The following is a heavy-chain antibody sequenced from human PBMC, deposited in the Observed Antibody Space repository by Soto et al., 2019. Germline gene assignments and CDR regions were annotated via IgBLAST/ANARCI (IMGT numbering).Heavy chain of an antibody. CDR2: IDPSDSYT. D-gene: IGHD3-9*01. CDR1: GYSFTSYW. V-gene: IGHV5-10-1*01. Sequence: HGESLKISCRGSGYSFTSYWISWVRQMPGKGLEWMGRIDPSDSYTNYSPSFQGHVTISADKSISTAYLQWSSLKASDTAMYYCAREDILTGYYYYGMDVWGQGTTVTVSS. CDR3: AREDILTGYYYYGMDV. J-gene: IGHJ6*02.